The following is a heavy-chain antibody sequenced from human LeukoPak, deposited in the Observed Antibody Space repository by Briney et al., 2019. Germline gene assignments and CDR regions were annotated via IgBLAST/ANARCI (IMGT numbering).Heavy chain of an antibody. J-gene: IGHJ5*02. CDR1: GGSISSGGYY. D-gene: IGHD2-2*01. V-gene: IGHV4-31*03. Sequence: PSETLSLTCTVSGGSISSGGYYWRWIRQHPGKGLEWIGYIYYSGSTYYNPSLKSRVTISVDTSKNQFSLKLSSVTAADTAVYYCARALSMTNWFEPWGQGTLVTVSS. CDR3: ARALSMTNWFEP. CDR2: IYYSGST.